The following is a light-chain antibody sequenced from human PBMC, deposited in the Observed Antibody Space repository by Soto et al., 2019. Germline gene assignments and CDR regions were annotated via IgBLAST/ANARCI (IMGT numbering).Light chain of an antibody. Sequence: QSALTQPASVSASPGQSITISCSGTSSDVGNYNLVSWYQQHPGKAPTLMIFEGTKRPSGVSNRFSGSRSGNTASLTISGLQAEDAADYYCCSFAGGPYVFGTGTKLTVL. CDR3: CSFAGGPYV. CDR2: EGT. V-gene: IGLV2-23*01. J-gene: IGLJ1*01. CDR1: SSDVGNYNL.